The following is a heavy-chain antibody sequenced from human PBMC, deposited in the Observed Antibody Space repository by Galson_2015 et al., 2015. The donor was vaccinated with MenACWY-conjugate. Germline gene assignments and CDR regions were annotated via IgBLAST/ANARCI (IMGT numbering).Heavy chain of an antibody. J-gene: IGHJ4*02. CDR1: GFSLSSTGVG. V-gene: IGHV2-5*01. CDR3: AHRSGYSGGSSSGTFDY. Sequence: PALVNPTQTLTLTCTFSGFSLSSTGVGVGWIRQPPGKALEWLALVYWNDDKRYSPSLKSRLTITKYTSKNQEVLTMTNMVPVDTATYYCAHRSGYSGGSSSGTFDYWGQGPPLTVSS. CDR2: VYWNDDK. D-gene: IGHD6-19*01.